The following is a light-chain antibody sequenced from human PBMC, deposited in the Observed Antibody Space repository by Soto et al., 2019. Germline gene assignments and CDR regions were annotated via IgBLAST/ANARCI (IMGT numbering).Light chain of an antibody. CDR1: SSDVGGYDY. CDR3: SSYAGSDNL. CDR2: EVN. J-gene: IGLJ2*01. Sequence: QSALTQPPSASGSPGQSVTISCTGTSSDVGGYDYVSWYQQHPGKAPKLIIYEVNKRPSGVPDRFSGSKSGNTASLTVSGLQAEDEADYYCSSYAGSDNLFGGGTKLTVL. V-gene: IGLV2-8*01.